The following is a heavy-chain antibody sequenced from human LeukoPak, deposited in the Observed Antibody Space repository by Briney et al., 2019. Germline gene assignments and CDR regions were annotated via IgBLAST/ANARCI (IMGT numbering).Heavy chain of an antibody. D-gene: IGHD3-10*01. CDR2: INHRGST. CDR3: ARAFSYYGSGIDNWFDP. J-gene: IGHJ5*02. V-gene: IGHV4-34*01. Sequence: SETLSLTCAVYGGSFSGYYWSWIRQPPGKGLEGIGEINHRGSTNYNPSLKSRVTISVDTSKNQFSLKLRSVTAADTAVYYCARAFSYYGSGIDNWFDPWGQGTLVTVSS. CDR1: GGSFSGYY.